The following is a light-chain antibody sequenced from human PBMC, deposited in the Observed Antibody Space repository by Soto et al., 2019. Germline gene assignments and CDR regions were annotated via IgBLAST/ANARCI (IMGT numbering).Light chain of an antibody. Sequence: EIVLTASPSTPSLYPGERATLSCRASQSVSSSYLAGYQQKPGQAPRLLIYGAASRATGSLDRFSGSGSGTDFTLTISRLEPEDFAVYYCHQRGSSSWTFGQGTKVDIK. J-gene: IGKJ1*01. V-gene: IGKV3-20*01. CDR1: QSVSSSY. CDR2: GAA. CDR3: HQRGSSSWT.